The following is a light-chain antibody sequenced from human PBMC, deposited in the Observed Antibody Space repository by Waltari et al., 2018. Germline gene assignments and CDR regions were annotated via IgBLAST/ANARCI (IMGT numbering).Light chain of an antibody. CDR2: DAS. CDR3: QKYVRLPVT. J-gene: IGKJ1*01. Sequence: EIVLTQSPGTLSLSPGERATLPCRASQSVGKSLAWYQQESGQAPRLLIYDASTRATGIPDRFSASGFGTDFSLTISRLEPEDFAVYYCQKYVRLPVTFGQGTKVEIK. V-gene: IGKV3-20*01. CDR1: QSVGKS.